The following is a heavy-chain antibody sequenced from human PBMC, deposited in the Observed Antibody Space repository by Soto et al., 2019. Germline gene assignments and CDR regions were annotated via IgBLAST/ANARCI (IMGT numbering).Heavy chain of an antibody. CDR2: IVPIFGTA. V-gene: IGHV1-69*12. CDR3: ARKGGGGNTQYYYGMDV. Sequence: QVQLVQSGAEVKKPGSSVKVSCKASGGTFSSYAISWVRQAPGPGLEWMGGIVPIFGTANYAQKFQGRVTITANESTSTAYRELSRLRAEDTAVYYCARKGGGGNTQYYYGMDVWGEGTTVTVSS. CDR1: GGTFSSYA. D-gene: IGHD2-15*01. J-gene: IGHJ6*04.